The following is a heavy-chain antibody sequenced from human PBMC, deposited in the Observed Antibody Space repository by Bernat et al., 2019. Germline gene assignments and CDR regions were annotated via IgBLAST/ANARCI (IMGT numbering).Heavy chain of an antibody. CDR1: GFTFSSYG. D-gene: IGHD4-23*01. CDR3: AKDRGTTVVTPWFDP. CDR2: ISYDGSNK. J-gene: IGHJ5*02. Sequence: QVQLVESGGGVVQPGRSLRLSCAASGFTFSSYGMHWVRQAPGKGLEWVAVISYDGSNKYYADSVKGRFTSSRDNSKNALYLQMNSLRDEDTAVYYCAKDRGTTVVTPWFDPWGQGTLVTVSA. V-gene: IGHV3-30*18.